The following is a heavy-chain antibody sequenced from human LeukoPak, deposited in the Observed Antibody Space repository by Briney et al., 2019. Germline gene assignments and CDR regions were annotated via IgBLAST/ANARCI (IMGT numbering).Heavy chain of an antibody. CDR3: TRVDAAVAATPFDY. Sequence: GASVKVSCKASGYTFTSYGISWVRQAPGQGLEWMGWISAYNGNTNYAQKLQGRVTMTTDTSTSTAYMELRSLRSDDTAVYYCTRVDAAVAATPFDYWGQGTLVTVSS. CDR1: GYTFTSYG. D-gene: IGHD6-19*01. CDR2: ISAYNGNT. J-gene: IGHJ4*02. V-gene: IGHV1-18*01.